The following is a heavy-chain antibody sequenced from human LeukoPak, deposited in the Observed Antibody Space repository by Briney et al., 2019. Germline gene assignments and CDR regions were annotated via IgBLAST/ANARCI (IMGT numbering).Heavy chain of an antibody. CDR1: GFTVSSNY. V-gene: IGHV3-66*01. CDR3: AGESDFWSGYSLRSYYYGMDV. CDR2: IYSGGST. J-gene: IGHJ6*02. D-gene: IGHD3-3*01. Sequence: GGSLRLSCAASGFTVSSNYMSWVRQAPGKGLEWVSVIYSGGSTYYADSVKGRFTISRDNSKNTLYLQMDSLRAEDTAVYYCAGESDFWSGYSLRSYYYGMDVWGQGTTVTVSS.